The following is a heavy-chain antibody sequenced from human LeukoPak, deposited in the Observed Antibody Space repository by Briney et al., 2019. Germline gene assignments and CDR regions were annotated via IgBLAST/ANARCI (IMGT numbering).Heavy chain of an antibody. CDR1: GFTFSDYY. D-gene: IGHD6-13*01. J-gene: IGHJ6*02. CDR2: ISSSGSTI. V-gene: IGHV3-11*01. Sequence: PGGSLRLSCAASGFTFSDYYMSWIRQAPGKGLEWVSYISSSGSTIYYADTVKGRFTISRDNAKNSLYVQMNGLEAEDKGVYYCARVGVAAAGPGGGFDMDVWGQGTTVTVSS. CDR3: ARVGVAAAGPGGGFDMDV.